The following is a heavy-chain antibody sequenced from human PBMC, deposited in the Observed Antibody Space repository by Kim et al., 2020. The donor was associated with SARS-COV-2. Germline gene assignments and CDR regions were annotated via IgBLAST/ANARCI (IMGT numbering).Heavy chain of an antibody. Sequence: SVKSRITINPDTSKNQFSLQLNSVTPEDTAVYYCARGLAAAGPSAEYFQHWGQGTLVTVSS. CDR3: ARGLAAAGPSAEYFQH. J-gene: IGHJ1*01. V-gene: IGHV6-1*01. D-gene: IGHD6-13*01.